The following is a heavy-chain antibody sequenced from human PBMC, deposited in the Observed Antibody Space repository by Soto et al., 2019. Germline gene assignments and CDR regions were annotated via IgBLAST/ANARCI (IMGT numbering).Heavy chain of an antibody. CDR2: ISGSGGST. CDR1: GFTFSSYA. V-gene: IGHV3-23*01. CDR3: AKDLGATDAFDI. D-gene: IGHD1-26*01. J-gene: IGHJ3*02. Sequence: GGSLRLSCAASGFTFSSYAMSWVRQAPGKGREWILAISGSGGSTYYADSVKGRFTISRDNSKTTLYLQMNSLRAEDTAVYYCAKDLGATDAFDIWGQGTMVTVSS.